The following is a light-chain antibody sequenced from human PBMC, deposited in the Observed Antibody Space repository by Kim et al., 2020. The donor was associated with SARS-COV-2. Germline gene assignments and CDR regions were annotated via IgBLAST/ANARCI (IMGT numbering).Light chain of an antibody. J-gene: IGLJ2*01. Sequence: VSVSPGQTARITCSGDQLGDKYVCWYQQRPSQSPVLVIYQDKNRPSGIPERFSGSNSGNTATLTISGTQAMDEADYYCQAWDTTVVFGGGTQLTVL. CDR1: QLGDKY. V-gene: IGLV3-1*01. CDR3: QAWDTTVV. CDR2: QDK.